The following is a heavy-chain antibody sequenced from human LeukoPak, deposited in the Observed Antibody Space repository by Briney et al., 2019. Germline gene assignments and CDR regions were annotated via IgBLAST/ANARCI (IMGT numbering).Heavy chain of an antibody. Sequence: GASVKVSCKASGGTFSSYAISWVRQAPGQGLEWMGGIIPIFGTANYAQKFQGRVTITADESTSTVYMELSSLRSEDTAVYYCARPRETTVTPNYYYGMDVWGQGTTVTVSS. V-gene: IGHV1-69*13. D-gene: IGHD4-11*01. J-gene: IGHJ6*02. CDR2: IIPIFGTA. CDR1: GGTFSSYA. CDR3: ARPRETTVTPNYYYGMDV.